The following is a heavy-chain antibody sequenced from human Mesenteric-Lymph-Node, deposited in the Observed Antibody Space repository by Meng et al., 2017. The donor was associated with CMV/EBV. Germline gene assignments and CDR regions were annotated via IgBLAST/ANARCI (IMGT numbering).Heavy chain of an antibody. D-gene: IGHD6-13*01. CDR2: FSGSGNII. V-gene: IGHV3-48*03. CDR1: GFTFSYYE. CDR3: ARDLRAAPFDY. J-gene: IGHJ4*02. Sequence: GESLKISCVASGFTFSYYEMNWVRQAPGKGLEWVSYFSGSGNIIHYADSVRGRFTISRDNAQNSLYLEMNSLRVEDTAVYYCARDLRAAPFDYWGQGALVTVSS.